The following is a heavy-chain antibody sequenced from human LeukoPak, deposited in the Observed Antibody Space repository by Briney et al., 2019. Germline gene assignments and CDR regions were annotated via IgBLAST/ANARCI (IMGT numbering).Heavy chain of an antibody. V-gene: IGHV3-30*03. CDR2: ISYDGSNK. CDR1: GFTFSSYG. CDR3: ARGGYHAYYLDY. J-gene: IGHJ4*02. Sequence: GGSLRLSCAASGFTFSSYGMHWVRQAPGKGLEWVAIISYDGSNKYYSDSVKGRFTISRDNSKNTLYLQMNSLRAEDTAVYYCARGGYHAYYLDYWGQGSLVTVSS. D-gene: IGHD5-18*01.